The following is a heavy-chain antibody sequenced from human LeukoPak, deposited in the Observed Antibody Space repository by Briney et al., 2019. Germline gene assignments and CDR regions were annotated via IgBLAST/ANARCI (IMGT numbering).Heavy chain of an antibody. CDR1: GGSLSSSSYY. CDR3: ARQLGYSSDP. J-gene: IGHJ5*02. Sequence: SETLSLTCTVSGGSLSSSSYYWGWLRQPPGRGLEWLGSIYHSGTTYNNPSLKSRVPISVGTSKNQFSLKLSSVTAPAPPVDYCARQLGYSSDPWGQGNVVPVSS. CDR2: IYHSGTT. D-gene: IGHD3-16*01. V-gene: IGHV4-39*01.